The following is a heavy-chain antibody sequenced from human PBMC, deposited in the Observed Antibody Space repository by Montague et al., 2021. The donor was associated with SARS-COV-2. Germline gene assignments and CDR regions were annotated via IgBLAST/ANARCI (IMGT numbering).Heavy chain of an antibody. CDR2: IDWDDDK. J-gene: IGHJ3*02. D-gene: IGHD3-9*01. CDR3: ARGYYDILTGYLDAFDI. Sequence: PALVKPTQTLTLTCTFSGFSFSTSGMCVSWIRQPPGKALEWLARIDWDDDKYYSTSLKTRLTISKDTSKNQVVLTMTNMDPVDTATYYCARGYYDILTGYLDAFDIWGQGTMVTVSS. V-gene: IGHV2-70*11. CDR1: GFSFSTSGMC.